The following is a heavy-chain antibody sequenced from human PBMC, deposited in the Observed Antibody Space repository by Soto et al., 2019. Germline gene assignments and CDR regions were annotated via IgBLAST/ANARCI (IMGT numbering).Heavy chain of an antibody. D-gene: IGHD3-3*01. CDR1: GYTFTSYG. V-gene: IGHV1-18*01. CDR3: ARGGTYYDFWSGYWDSGKGYYYYYMDV. CDR2: ISAYNGNT. Sequence: ASVKVSCKASGYTFTSYGISWVRQAPGQGLEWMGWISAYNGNTNYAQKLQGRVTMTTDTSTSTAYMELRSLRSDDTAVYYCARGGTYYDFWSGYWDSGKGYYYYYMDVWGKGTTVTVSS. J-gene: IGHJ6*03.